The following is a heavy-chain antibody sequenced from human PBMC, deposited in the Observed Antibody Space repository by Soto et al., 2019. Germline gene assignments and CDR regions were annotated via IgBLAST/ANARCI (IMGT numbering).Heavy chain of an antibody. CDR2: IFYSGST. V-gene: IGHV4-61*01. CDR3: ARGNYYDSSGYYPPYFQH. Sequence: QVQLQESGPGLVKPSETLSLTCTVSGGSVSSGSYYWSWIRQPPGKGLEWIGYIFYSGSTNYNPSLQSRVTISVDTSKKQFSLRLTSVTAADTAVYYCARGNYYDSSGYYPPYFQHWGQGTLVTVSS. D-gene: IGHD3-22*01. J-gene: IGHJ1*01. CDR1: GGSVSSGSYY.